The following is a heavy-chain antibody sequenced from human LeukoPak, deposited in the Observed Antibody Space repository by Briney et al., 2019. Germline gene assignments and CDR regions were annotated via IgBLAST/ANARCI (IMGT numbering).Heavy chain of an antibody. D-gene: IGHD3-16*01. Sequence: GGSVRLSCAASGFTFTNYWMHWVRQAPGKGLVWVSRINTDGGSTNYADTVKGRVTITRDNVTSTLYLQLSSLRAEDTDVYYCGRDPGAYFDYWGQGTLVTVSS. CDR2: INTDGGST. CDR3: GRDPGAYFDY. J-gene: IGHJ4*02. V-gene: IGHV3-74*01. CDR1: GFTFTNYW.